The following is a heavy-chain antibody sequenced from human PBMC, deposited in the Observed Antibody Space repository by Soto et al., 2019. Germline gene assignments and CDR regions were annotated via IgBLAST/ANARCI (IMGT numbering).Heavy chain of an antibody. Sequence: GGSLRLSCAASGFTFSSYAMSWVRQAPGKGLEWVSAISGSGGSTYYADSVKGRFTISKDNSKNTLYLQMNSLRAEDTAVYYCAKGDDFWSGYYMSVDYWGQGTLVTVSS. CDR1: GFTFSSYA. J-gene: IGHJ4*02. CDR3: AKGDDFWSGYYMSVDY. D-gene: IGHD3-3*01. CDR2: ISGSGGST. V-gene: IGHV3-23*01.